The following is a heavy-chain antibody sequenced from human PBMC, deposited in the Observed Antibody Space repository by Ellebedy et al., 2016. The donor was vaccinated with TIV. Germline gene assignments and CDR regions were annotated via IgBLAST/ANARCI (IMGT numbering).Heavy chain of an antibody. Sequence: ASVKVSCKASGGTFSSYAISWVRQAPGQGLEWMGIINPSGGSTSYAQKFQGRVTITADESTGTAYMELSSLRSEDTAVYYCARGQGQLVLSTYFDYWGQGTLVTVSS. CDR2: INPSGGST. D-gene: IGHD6-13*01. V-gene: IGHV1-69*11. CDR1: GGTFSSYA. J-gene: IGHJ4*02. CDR3: ARGQGQLVLSTYFDY.